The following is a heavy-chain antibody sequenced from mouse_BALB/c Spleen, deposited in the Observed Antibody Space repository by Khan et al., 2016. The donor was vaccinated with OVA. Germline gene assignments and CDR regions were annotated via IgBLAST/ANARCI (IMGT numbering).Heavy chain of an antibody. V-gene: IGHV3-2*02. Sequence: QLEESGPGLVKPSQSLSLTCTVTGYSITSDCAWNWIRQFPGNKLEWMGYISYSGNTKYNPSLKSRISITRDTSKNQFFLQLNSVTIEDTATYYCARIYGGDFDYWGQGTTLTVSS. CDR2: ISYSGNT. D-gene: IGHD1-1*01. J-gene: IGHJ2*01. CDR1: GYSITSDCA. CDR3: ARIYGGDFDY.